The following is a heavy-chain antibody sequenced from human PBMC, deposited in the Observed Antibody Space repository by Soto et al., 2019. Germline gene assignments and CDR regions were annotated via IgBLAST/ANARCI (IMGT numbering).Heavy chain of an antibody. CDR2: IGSDGGNT. CDR1: GFTFSSYA. CDR3: ARGDPYSDTLRNDAFDI. D-gene: IGHD5-18*01. J-gene: IGHJ3*02. Sequence: EVQLVESGAGLVQPGGSLRLSCAASGFTFSSYAMHWVRQAPGKGLEYVSAIGSDGGNTYYANSVKDRFTISRDNSKNTLYLQMGSLRTEDMAVYYCARGDPYSDTLRNDAFDIWGQGTMVTVSS. V-gene: IGHV3-64*01.